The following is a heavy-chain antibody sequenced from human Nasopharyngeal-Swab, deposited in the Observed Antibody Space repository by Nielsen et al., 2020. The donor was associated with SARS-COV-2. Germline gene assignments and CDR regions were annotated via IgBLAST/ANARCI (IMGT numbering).Heavy chain of an antibody. V-gene: IGHV3-30-3*01. J-gene: IGHJ5*02. Sequence: GESLKISCAASGFTFSSYAMHWVRQAPGKGLEWVAVISYDGSNKYYADSVKGRFTISRDNSKNTLYPQMNSLRAEDTAVYYCAREQGFDPWGQGTLVTVSS. CDR2: ISYDGSNK. CDR1: GFTFSSYA. CDR3: AREQGFDP.